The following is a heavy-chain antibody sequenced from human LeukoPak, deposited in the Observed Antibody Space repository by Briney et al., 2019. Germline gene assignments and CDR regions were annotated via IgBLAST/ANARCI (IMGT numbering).Heavy chain of an antibody. CDR1: GFTFSSYW. CDR2: IKQDGSEK. J-gene: IGHJ6*03. D-gene: IGHD6-13*01. CDR3: ARGLAAVWGNYYYYMDV. V-gene: IGHV3-7*01. Sequence: GGSLRLSCAASGFTFSSYWMSWVRQAPGKGLEWVANIKQDGSEKYYVDSVKGRFTISRDNAKNSLYLQMNSLRAEDTAVYYCARGLAAVWGNYYYYMDVWGKGTTVTVSS.